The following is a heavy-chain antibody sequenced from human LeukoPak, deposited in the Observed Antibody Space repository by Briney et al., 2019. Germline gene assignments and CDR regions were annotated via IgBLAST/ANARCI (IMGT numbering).Heavy chain of an antibody. CDR1: GDSISSSSYY. V-gene: IGHV4-39*07. D-gene: IGHD2-15*01. J-gene: IGHJ1*01. Sequence: PSETLSLTCTVSGDSISSSSYYWGWIRQPPGKGLEWIGSIYYGGSTYYNPSLKSRVNISLDTSKNQFSLKLTSVTAADTAVYYCARVGYCSGGGCYNTEYFQHWGQGTLVTVSS. CDR2: IYYGGST. CDR3: ARVGYCSGGGCYNTEYFQH.